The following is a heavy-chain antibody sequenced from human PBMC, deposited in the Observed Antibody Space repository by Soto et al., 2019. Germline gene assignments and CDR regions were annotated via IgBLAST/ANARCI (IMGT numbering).Heavy chain of an antibody. CDR3: ARLDYDSSGSPALDY. Sequence: GESLNISCKGSGYSFTSYWIGWVRQMPGKGLEWMGIIYPGDSDTRYSPSFQGQVTISADKSISTAYLQWSSLKASDTAMYYCARLDYDSSGSPALDYRGQGILVTFSS. J-gene: IGHJ4*02. CDR1: GYSFTSYW. D-gene: IGHD3-22*01. V-gene: IGHV5-51*01. CDR2: IYPGDSDT.